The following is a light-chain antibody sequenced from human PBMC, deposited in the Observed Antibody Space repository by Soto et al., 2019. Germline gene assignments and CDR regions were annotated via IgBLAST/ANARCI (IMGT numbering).Light chain of an antibody. CDR1: QSISSY. CDR3: QQSYSTPYT. V-gene: IGKV1-39*01. CDR2: AAS. Sequence: DLQMTQSPSSLSASVGDRVTITCRASQSISSYLNWYQQKPGKAPDLLIYAASSLQSGVPSRFSGSGSGTDFTLTISNLQPEDFATYYCQQSYSTPYTFGQGTKLEIK. J-gene: IGKJ2*01.